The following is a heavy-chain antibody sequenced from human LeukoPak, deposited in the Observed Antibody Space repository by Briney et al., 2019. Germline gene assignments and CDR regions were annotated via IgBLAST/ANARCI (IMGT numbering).Heavy chain of an antibody. V-gene: IGHV3-7*01. CDR2: INEDGSVQ. CDR1: GFTFSNYW. D-gene: IGHD6-19*01. Sequence: GGSLRLSCTAPGFTFSNYWMMWVRQAPGKGLEWVANINEDGSVQYYADSVEVRFTSYRDKSKNTLYLQMNSLRPEDTAVYYCARDQQNGDSSGWSFDSWGQGTLVTVSS. J-gene: IGHJ5*01. CDR3: ARDQQNGDSSGWSFDS.